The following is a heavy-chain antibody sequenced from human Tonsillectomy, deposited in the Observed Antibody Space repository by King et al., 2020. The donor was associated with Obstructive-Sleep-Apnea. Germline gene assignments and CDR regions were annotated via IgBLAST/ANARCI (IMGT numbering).Heavy chain of an antibody. CDR2: IYYSGNT. J-gene: IGHJ4*02. V-gene: IGHV4-28*03. CDR1: GYSISSSHC. D-gene: IGHD3-22*01. CDR3: ASEDSAGYYPFH. Sequence: QLQESGPGLVKPSDTLSLTCAVSGYSISSSHCGGWIRQPPGKGLEWIGYIYYSGNTFYNPSLKSRVTMSVDASKNQSSLKLSSLTAVDTAIYFCASEDSAGYYPFHWGQGTLVTVSS.